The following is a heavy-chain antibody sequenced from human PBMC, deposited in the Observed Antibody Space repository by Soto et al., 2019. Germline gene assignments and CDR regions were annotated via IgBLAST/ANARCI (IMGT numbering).Heavy chain of an antibody. CDR3: ASQLGYCSGGSCRKFDY. V-gene: IGHV4-34*01. Sequence: SETLSLTCAVYGGSFSGYYWSWIRQPPGKGLEWIGEINHSGSTNYNPSLKSRVTISVDTSKNQFSLKLSSVTAADTAVYYCASQLGYCSGGSCRKFDYWGQGTLVTVSS. J-gene: IGHJ4*02. CDR1: GGSFSGYY. D-gene: IGHD2-15*01. CDR2: INHSGST.